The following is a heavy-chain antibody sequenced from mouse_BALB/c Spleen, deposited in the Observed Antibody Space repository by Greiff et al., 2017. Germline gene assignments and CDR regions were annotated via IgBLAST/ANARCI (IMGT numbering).Heavy chain of an antibody. Sequence: QVQLKESGPGLVAPSQSLSITCTVSGFSLTSYGVHWVRQPPGKGLEWLGVIWAGGSTNYNSALMSRLSISKDNSKSQVFLKMNSLQTDDTAMYYCAREYGNYWAMDYWGQGTSVTVSS. D-gene: IGHD2-10*02. J-gene: IGHJ4*01. CDR3: AREYGNYWAMDY. CDR2: IWAGGST. CDR1: GFSLTSYG. V-gene: IGHV2-9*02.